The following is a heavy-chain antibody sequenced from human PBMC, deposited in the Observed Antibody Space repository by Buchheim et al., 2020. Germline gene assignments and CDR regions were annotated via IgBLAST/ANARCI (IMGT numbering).Heavy chain of an antibody. J-gene: IGHJ4*02. CDR3: ARDTYAYAWFFY. V-gene: IGHV4-39*07. Sequence: QLQLQESGPGLVKPSETLSLTCTVFGGSIGSSSHYWGWVRQPPGKGLEWIGSISHSGNTYYNPSLKSRVTISVDTSKTKLSLRMGSVTAADTAVYYCARDTYAYAWFFYWGQGTL. CDR2: ISHSGNT. CDR1: GGSIGSSSHY. D-gene: IGHD2-2*01.